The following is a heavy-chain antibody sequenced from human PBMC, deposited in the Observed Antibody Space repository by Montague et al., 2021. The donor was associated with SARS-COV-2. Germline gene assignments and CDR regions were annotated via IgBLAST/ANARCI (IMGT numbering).Heavy chain of an antibody. D-gene: IGHD6-6*01. V-gene: IGHV4-39*07. CDR2: IYYSGST. CDR3: ARTPTRPLSLDS. CDR1: GGSISSSSYF. Sequence: SETLSLTCTVSGGSISSSSYFWGWIRQPPGKGLEWIGSIYYSGSTYYXSSRKSRVTMSVDTSKNQFSLKLNSVTAADTAIYYCARTPTRPLSLDSWGQGTLVTVSS. J-gene: IGHJ4*02.